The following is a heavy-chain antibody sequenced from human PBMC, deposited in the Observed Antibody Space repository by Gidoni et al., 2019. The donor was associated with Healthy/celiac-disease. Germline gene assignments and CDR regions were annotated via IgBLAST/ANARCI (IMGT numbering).Heavy chain of an antibody. D-gene: IGHD3-3*01. J-gene: IGHJ6*02. V-gene: IGHV3-53*04. CDR2: IYSGGST. CDR3: ARDRYYDFWSAQKYGMDV. CDR1: GFPVRSNY. Sequence: EVQLVESGGGLVQPGGSLRLSCAASGFPVRSNYMGGVRQAPGKGLEWVSVIYSGGSTYYADSVKGRFTISRHNSKNTLYLQMNSLRAEDTAVYYCARDRYYDFWSAQKYGMDVWGQGTTVTVSS.